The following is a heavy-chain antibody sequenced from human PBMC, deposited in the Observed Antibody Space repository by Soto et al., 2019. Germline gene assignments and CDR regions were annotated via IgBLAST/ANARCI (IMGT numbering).Heavy chain of an antibody. CDR3: TTLYCSSTSCYTRYFDY. V-gene: IGHV3-15*01. Sequence: GGSLRLSCAASGFTFSNAWMSWVRQAPGKGLEWVGRIKSKTGGGTTDYAAPVKGRFTISRDDSKNTLYLQMNSLKTEDTAVYYCTTLYCSSTSCYTRYFDYWGQGTLVTVSS. J-gene: IGHJ4*02. D-gene: IGHD2-2*02. CDR2: IKSKTGGGTT. CDR1: GFTFSNAW.